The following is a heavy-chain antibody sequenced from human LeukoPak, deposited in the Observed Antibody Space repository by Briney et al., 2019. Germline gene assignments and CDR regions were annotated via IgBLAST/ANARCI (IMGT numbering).Heavy chain of an antibody. Sequence: SETLSLTCTVSGGSISSYYWSWIRQPPGKGLEWIAYIYYSGSTNYNPSLKSRVTISVDTSKNQFSLKLSSVTAADTAVYYCARPASHYYYYYYMDVWGKGTTVTVSS. D-gene: IGHD2-15*01. CDR2: IYYSGST. CDR1: GGSISSYY. J-gene: IGHJ6*03. V-gene: IGHV4-59*12. CDR3: ARPASHYYYYYYMDV.